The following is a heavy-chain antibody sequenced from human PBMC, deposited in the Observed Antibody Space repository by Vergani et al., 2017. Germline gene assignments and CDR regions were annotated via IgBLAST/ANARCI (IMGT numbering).Heavy chain of an antibody. CDR3: ARSGYCAHGVCYMTYYYYMDV. J-gene: IGHJ6*03. V-gene: IGHV3-30*02. CDR2: IRYDGSKE. Sequence: QVQILQSGGGVVQPGGSLRLSCTLSGFTLNTYGIHWVRQAQGKGLEWVSFIRYDGSKEYYADSVKGRFTISRDNSKNTLYLQMNNLRAADTAVYYCARSGYCAHGVCYMTYYYYMDVWGKGTAVTVSS. D-gene: IGHD2-8*01. CDR1: GFTLNTYG.